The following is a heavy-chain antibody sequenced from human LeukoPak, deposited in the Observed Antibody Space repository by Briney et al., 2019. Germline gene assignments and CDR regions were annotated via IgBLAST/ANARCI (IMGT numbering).Heavy chain of an antibody. Sequence: GGSLRLSCAASGFIFSGYSMNWVRQAPGKGLEWVSSISSSSSYIYYADSLKGRFTISRDNAKNSLYLQMNSLRAEDTAVYYCARLSIFGVVISPFDYWGQGTLVTVSS. J-gene: IGHJ4*02. CDR3: ARLSIFGVVISPFDY. CDR1: GFIFSGYS. D-gene: IGHD3-3*01. V-gene: IGHV3-21*01. CDR2: ISSSSSYI.